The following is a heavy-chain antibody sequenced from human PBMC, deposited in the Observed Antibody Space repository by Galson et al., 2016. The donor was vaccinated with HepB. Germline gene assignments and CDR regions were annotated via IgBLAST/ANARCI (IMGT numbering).Heavy chain of an antibody. J-gene: IGHJ6*02. CDR2: IYSGDSVT. Sequence: QSGAEVKKPGESLKISCQGSGYSFSNYWIGWVRQMPGKGLEWMGIIYSGDSVTTYSPSFQGQVTISVDKSISTAYLQWSGLKASDTAMYYCASVSWNHFSYGMDVWGQGTTVTVSS. D-gene: IGHD1-1*01. V-gene: IGHV5-51*01. CDR1: GYSFSNYW. CDR3: ASVSWNHFSYGMDV.